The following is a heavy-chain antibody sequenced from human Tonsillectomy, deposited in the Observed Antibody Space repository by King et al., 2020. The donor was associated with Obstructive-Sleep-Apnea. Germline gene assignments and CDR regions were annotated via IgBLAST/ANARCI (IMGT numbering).Heavy chain of an antibody. D-gene: IGHD3-22*01. CDR1: GDSVSSNSAA. CDR2: TYYRSKWYN. CDR3: ARASYYYDSSGYYSVGAFDI. Sequence: VQLQQSGPGLVKPSQTLSLTCAISGDSVSSNSAAWNWIRQSPSRGLEWLGRTYYRSKWYNDYAVSVKSRITINPDTSKNQFSLQLNSVTPEDTAVYYCARASYYYDSSGYYSVGAFDIWGQGTMVTVSS. V-gene: IGHV6-1*01. J-gene: IGHJ3*02.